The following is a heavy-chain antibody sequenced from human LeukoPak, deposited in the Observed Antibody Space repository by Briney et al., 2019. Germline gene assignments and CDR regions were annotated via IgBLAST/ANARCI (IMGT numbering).Heavy chain of an antibody. Sequence: GESLKISCKGSGYSFTSYWIGWVRQMPGKGLEWMGIIYPGDSDTRYSPSFQGQVTISADKSISTAYLQWSSLKASDTAIYYCARRGSGSGSYYGHFDYWGQGTLVTVSS. V-gene: IGHV5-51*01. D-gene: IGHD3-10*01. CDR3: ARRGSGSGSYYGHFDY. CDR2: IYPGDSDT. J-gene: IGHJ4*02. CDR1: GYSFTSYW.